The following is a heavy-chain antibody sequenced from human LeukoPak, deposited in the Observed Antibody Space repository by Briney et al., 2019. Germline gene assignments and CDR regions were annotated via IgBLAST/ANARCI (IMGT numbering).Heavy chain of an antibody. CDR3: ARHAEYNSGWHFHLDH. CDR1: GVSTTNGIYY. CDR2: VHNVGST. V-gene: IGHV4-39*01. J-gene: IGHJ4*02. Sequence: SGPTLVNPSETLSLTCTVSGVSTTNGIYYWAWIRQSPGKGLEWIGSVHNVGSTYYNLSLRSRVTMSIDTSKNQFSLRLNSVTAADTAVYYCARHAEYNSGWHFHLDHWGQGILVTVSS. D-gene: IGHD6-19*01.